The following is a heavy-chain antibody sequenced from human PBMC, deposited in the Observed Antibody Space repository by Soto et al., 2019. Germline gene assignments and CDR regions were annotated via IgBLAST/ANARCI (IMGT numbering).Heavy chain of an antibody. Sequence: QVQLVQSGAEVKKPGASVKVSCKTSGYTFTNYGISWVRQAPGQGLEWMGWIRAYNGNTNYAQNLQDRVTSTTDTSTSTAYMELRSLRSDDTALYYCARDRSNHDYWGQGTLVTVSS. CDR2: IRAYNGNT. V-gene: IGHV1-18*01. J-gene: IGHJ4*02. CDR3: ARDRSNHDY. CDR1: GYTFTNYG.